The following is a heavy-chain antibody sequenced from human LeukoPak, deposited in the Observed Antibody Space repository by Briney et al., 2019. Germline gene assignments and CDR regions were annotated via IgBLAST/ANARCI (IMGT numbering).Heavy chain of an antibody. J-gene: IGHJ3*02. V-gene: IGHV4-59*08. Sequence: PSETLSLTCTVSGGSISSYYWSWIRQPPGKGLEWIGYIYYSGSTNYNPSLKSRVTISADTSKNQFSLKLSSVTAADTAVYYCAKTPYDGSPYDAFDIWGQGTMVTVSS. CDR2: IYYSGST. D-gene: IGHD3-22*01. CDR1: GGSISSYY. CDR3: AKTPYDGSPYDAFDI.